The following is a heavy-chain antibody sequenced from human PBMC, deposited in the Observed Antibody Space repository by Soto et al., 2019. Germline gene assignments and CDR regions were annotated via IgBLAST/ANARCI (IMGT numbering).Heavy chain of an antibody. Sequence: PRESLKISCKGSVYSFTSYWISWLRQMPGKGLEWMGRIDPSDSYTNYSPSFQGHVTISADKSIGTAYLQWSSLKASDTAMYYCARRSIAAAGQMNGMDVWGQGTTVTVSS. D-gene: IGHD6-13*01. J-gene: IGHJ6*02. CDR1: VYSFTSYW. V-gene: IGHV5-10-1*01. CDR3: ARRSIAAAGQMNGMDV. CDR2: IDPSDSYT.